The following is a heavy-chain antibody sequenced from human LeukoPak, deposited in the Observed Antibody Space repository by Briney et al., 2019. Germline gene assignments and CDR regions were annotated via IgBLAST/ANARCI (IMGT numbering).Heavy chain of an antibody. Sequence: SETLSLTCTVSGGSISSGSYYWSWIRQPAGKGLEWIGRIYTSGSTNYNPSLKSRVTISVDTSKNQFSLKLSSVTAADTAVYYCARDLSRDTAMDLFDYWGQATLVTVSS. CDR3: ARDLSRDTAMDLFDY. D-gene: IGHD5-18*01. CDR1: GGSISSGSYY. CDR2: IYTSGST. V-gene: IGHV4-61*02. J-gene: IGHJ4*02.